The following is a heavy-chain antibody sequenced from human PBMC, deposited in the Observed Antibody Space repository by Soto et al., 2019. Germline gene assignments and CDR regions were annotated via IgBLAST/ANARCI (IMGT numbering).Heavy chain of an antibody. CDR1: GGSVSSGSYY. J-gene: IGHJ4*02. V-gene: IGHV4-61*01. CDR2: LYYSGST. D-gene: IGHD6-25*01. Sequence: QVQLQESGPGLVKPSETLSLTCTVSGGSVSSGSYYWSWIRQPPGKGLEWIGYLYYSGSTNYNPSLQSRVNRSVDTSKNQFPLKLRSVNAADTAVYYCARESLAAAAGCYDYWGQGPLVTVSS. CDR3: ARESLAAAAGCYDY.